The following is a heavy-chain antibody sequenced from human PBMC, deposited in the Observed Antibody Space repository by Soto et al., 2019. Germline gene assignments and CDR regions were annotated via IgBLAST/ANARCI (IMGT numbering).Heavy chain of an antibody. V-gene: IGHV4-59*01. J-gene: IGHJ6*02. CDR2: IYYSGST. Sequence: SETLSLTCTVSGGSISSYYWSWIRQPPGKGLEWIGYIYYSGSTNYNPSLKSRVTISVDTSKNQFSLKLSSVTAADTAVYYCARERKWYYYGSGSDRYYYGMDVWGQGTTVTVSS. CDR1: GGSISSYY. CDR3: ARERKWYYYGSGSDRYYYGMDV. D-gene: IGHD3-10*01.